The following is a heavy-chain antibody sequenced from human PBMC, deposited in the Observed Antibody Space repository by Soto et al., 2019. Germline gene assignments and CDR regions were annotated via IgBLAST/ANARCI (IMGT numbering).Heavy chain of an antibody. CDR2: IYYSGST. CDR3: ARHKYYYDSSGSNWFDP. J-gene: IGHJ5*02. CDR1: GGSISSSSYY. Sequence: QLQLQESGPGLVKPSETLSLTCTVSGGSISSSSYYWGWIRQPPGKGLEWIGSIYYSGSTYYNPSLKSRVTISVDTSKNPFAPKLSSVTAADTAVYYCARHKYYYDSSGSNWFDPWGQGTLVTVSS. D-gene: IGHD3-22*01. V-gene: IGHV4-39*01.